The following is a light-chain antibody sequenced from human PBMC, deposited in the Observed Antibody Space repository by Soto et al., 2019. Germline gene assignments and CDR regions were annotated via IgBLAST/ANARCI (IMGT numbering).Light chain of an antibody. J-gene: IGKJ1*01. CDR3: QQDYNLPE. CDR1: QSVSSSY. V-gene: IGKV3D-7*01. Sequence: PGERVTLSCRASQSVSSSYLTWYQQKNGQAPRLLIYVASTRATSIPARFSGSWSGTDFTLTISSLKPEDFAVYYCQQDYNLPEFGQGTKVDI. CDR2: VAS.